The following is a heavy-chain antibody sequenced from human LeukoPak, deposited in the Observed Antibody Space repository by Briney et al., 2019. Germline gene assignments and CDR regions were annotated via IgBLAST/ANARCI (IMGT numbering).Heavy chain of an antibody. V-gene: IGHV3-7*01. CDR3: VREASGGTKGVSGTFDI. CDR2: IKRDGSEK. D-gene: IGHD6-13*01. J-gene: IGHJ3*02. Sequence: QSGGSLRLSCAASGFTFSSYWMGWVRQAPGKGLEWVASIKRDGSEKYYVDSVKGRFTISRDNAKNSLYLQMNSLRAEDTAVYHCVREASGGTKGVSGTFDIWGQGTLVTVSS. CDR1: GFTFSSYW.